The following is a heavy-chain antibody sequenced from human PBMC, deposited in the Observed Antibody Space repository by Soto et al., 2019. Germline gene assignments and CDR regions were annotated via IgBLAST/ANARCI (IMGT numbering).Heavy chain of an antibody. J-gene: IGHJ6*02. CDR1: GGTFSSYA. CDR2: IIPISGTA. V-gene: IGHV1-69*01. Sequence: QVQLVQSGAEVKKPGSSVKVSCKASGGTFSSYAISWVRQAPGQGLEWMGGIIPISGTANYAQKFQGRVTSTAAESTSTAYRELSSLRTEDTAVYYCARSQGSSTSLEIYYYYYYGMDVWGQGTTVTVSS. CDR3: ARSQGSSTSLEIYYYYYYGMDV. D-gene: IGHD2-2*01.